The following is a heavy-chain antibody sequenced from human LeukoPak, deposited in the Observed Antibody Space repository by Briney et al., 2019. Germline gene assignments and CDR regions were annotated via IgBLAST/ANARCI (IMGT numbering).Heavy chain of an antibody. CDR2: IHRDGRT. Sequence: PSETLSLTCAVSGVSISSSQWGIWVRQPPGQGLEWIGEIHRDGRTRYNPSLKSRVTMSMDYSKNQFSLSVTSVTAADTAIYYCGKTDIYFNPILYWGPVSLVTVSS. CDR1: GVSISSSQW. CDR3: GKTDIYFNPILY. J-gene: IGHJ4*02. D-gene: IGHD3-9*01. V-gene: IGHV4-4*02.